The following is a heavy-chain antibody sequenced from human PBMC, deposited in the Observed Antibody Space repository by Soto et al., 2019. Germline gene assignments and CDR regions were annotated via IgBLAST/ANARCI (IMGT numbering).Heavy chain of an antibody. CDR1: VGSISSGGYY. CDR2: IHYSGNT. CDR3: ARDMTAY. J-gene: IGHJ4*02. Sequence: SETLCVTCTFSVGSISSGGYYWSWIRQYPGKGLEWIGNIHYSGNTYYNPSLKSRVAISVDTSKNQFSLKLSSVTAADTAVYYCARDMTAYWGQGTMVTVSS. D-gene: IGHD3-16*01. V-gene: IGHV4-31*03.